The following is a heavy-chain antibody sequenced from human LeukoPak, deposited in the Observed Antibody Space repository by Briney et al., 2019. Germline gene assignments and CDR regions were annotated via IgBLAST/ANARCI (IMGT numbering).Heavy chain of an antibody. CDR3: ARVPVAGTTFYFDY. CDR2: INPNSGGT. CDR1: GYTFTGYY. J-gene: IGHJ4*01. V-gene: IGHV1-2*02. Sequence: ASVTVSCKASGYTFTGYYMHWVRQAPGQGLEWMGWINPNSGGTNYAQKFQGRVTMTRDTSISTAYMEPSRLRSDDTAVYYCARVPVAGTTFYFDYWGDGDLVSVSS. D-gene: IGHD1-1*01.